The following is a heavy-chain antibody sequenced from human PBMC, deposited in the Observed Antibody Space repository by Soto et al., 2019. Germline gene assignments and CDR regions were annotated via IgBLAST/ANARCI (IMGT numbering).Heavy chain of an antibody. D-gene: IGHD3-16*01. CDR2: ISYDGSHK. CDR3: AKTLVFWGFAI. Sequence: PGGSLRLSCAASGFTFSSYGMHWVRQAPGKGLGWVAGISYDGSHKYYADSVKGRFTISRDNSKNTLYLQMNSLRAEDTAVYYCAKTLVFWGFAIWGQGTMVTVS. V-gene: IGHV3-30*18. CDR1: GFTFSSYG. J-gene: IGHJ3*02.